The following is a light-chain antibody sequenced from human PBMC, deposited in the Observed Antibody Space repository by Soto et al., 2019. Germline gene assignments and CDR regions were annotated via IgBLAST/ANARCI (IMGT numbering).Light chain of an antibody. J-gene: IGLJ1*01. CDR2: DVS. CDR1: SSDVGGYNY. V-gene: IGLV2-14*03. Sequence: SALTQPASVSGSPGQSITLTCTGTSSDVGGYNYVSWYQQHPGKAPKVLISDVSNRPSGISNRFSGSKSGNTASLTISGLQAEDEADYYCSSYTSIDTWVFGTGTKLTVL. CDR3: SSYTSIDTWV.